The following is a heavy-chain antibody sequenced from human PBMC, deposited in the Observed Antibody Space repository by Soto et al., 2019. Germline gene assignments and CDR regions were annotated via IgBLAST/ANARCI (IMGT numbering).Heavy chain of an antibody. D-gene: IGHD3-10*01. CDR1: GYSFTSYG. CDR3: ARETSGSYYKLDL. J-gene: IGHJ2*01. CDR2: ISAYNGNT. V-gene: IGHV1-18*01. Sequence: QVQLAQSAAEVKKPGASVKVSCKSSGYSFTSYGITWVRQAPGQVLEWMGWISAYNGNTKYAQNLQARVTLTTDTSTNTADMELRSLTSDDTAVYYCARETSGSYYKLDLWGRGTLVTVPA.